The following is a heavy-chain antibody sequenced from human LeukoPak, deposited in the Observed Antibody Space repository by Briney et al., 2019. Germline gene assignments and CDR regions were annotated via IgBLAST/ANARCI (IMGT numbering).Heavy chain of an antibody. J-gene: IGHJ6*03. V-gene: IGHV1-46*03. CDR3: AKSLVAIFGVAPNYMDV. CDR2: INPSGGST. CDR1: GYTFTSYY. Sequence: ASVKVSCKASGYTFTSYYMHWVRQAPGQGLEWMGIINPSGGSTSYAQKFQGRVTMTRDTSTSTVYMELSSLRSEDTAVYYCAKSLVAIFGVAPNYMDVWGKGTTVTVSS. D-gene: IGHD3-3*01.